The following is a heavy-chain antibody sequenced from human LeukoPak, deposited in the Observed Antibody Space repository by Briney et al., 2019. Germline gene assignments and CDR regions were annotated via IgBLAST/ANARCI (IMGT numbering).Heavy chain of an antibody. CDR1: GGSINSSSHH. CDR3: AKVGYSSEEGPRDYMDV. V-gene: IGHV4-39*01. J-gene: IGHJ6*03. Sequence: SETLSLTCTVSGGSINSSSHHWGWIRQSPGKGLEWIGSIYYSGRTYYNPSLKSRLTISVDTSKYQFSLKLNSVTPEDTAVYYCAKVGYSSEEGPRDYMDVWGKGTTVTISS. D-gene: IGHD6-19*01. CDR2: IYYSGRT.